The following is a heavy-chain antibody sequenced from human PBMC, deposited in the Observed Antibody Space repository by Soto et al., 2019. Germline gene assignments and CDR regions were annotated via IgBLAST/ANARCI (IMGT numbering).Heavy chain of an antibody. CDR3: ARLGPYASGTYSFRHNRFDP. V-gene: IGHV3-53*01. Sequence: GGSLRLSCAASGFTVSSSQMTWVRQAPGKALEWVSLIFIGGTTQYAVSVKGRFTISRDYSRNTVFLQMNSLRAEDTAVYYCARLGPYASGTYSFRHNRFDPPGQGTLVTVSS. J-gene: IGHJ5*02. CDR1: GFTVSSSQ. CDR2: IFIGGTT. D-gene: IGHD3-10*01.